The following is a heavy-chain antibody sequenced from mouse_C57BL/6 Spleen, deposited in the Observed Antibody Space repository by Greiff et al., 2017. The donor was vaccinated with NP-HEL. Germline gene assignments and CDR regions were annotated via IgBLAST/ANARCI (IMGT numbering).Heavy chain of an antibody. V-gene: IGHV1-64*01. J-gene: IGHJ4*01. D-gene: IGHD1-1*01. CDR1: GYTFTSYW. CDR2: IHPNSGST. Sequence: QVQLQQPGAELVKPGASVKLSCKASGYTFTSYWMHWVKQRPGQGLEWIGMIHPNSGSTNYNEKFKSKATLTVDKSSSTAYMQLSSLTSEDSAVYYCASPIYGSSYGAMDYWGQGTSVTVSS. CDR3: ASPIYGSSYGAMDY.